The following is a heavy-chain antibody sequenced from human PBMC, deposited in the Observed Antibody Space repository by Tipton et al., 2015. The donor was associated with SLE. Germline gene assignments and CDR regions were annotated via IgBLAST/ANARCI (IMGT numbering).Heavy chain of an antibody. CDR3: ARYRQWLTTYDAFDI. CDR1: GGSISSYY. CDR2: IYYSGST. Sequence: TLSLTCTVSGGSISSYYWSWIRQPPGKGLEWIGYIYYSGSTNYNPSLKSRVTISVDTSKNQFSLKLSSVTAADTAVYYCARYRQWLTTYDAFDIWGQGTMVTVSS. D-gene: IGHD3-22*01. J-gene: IGHJ3*02. V-gene: IGHV4-59*01.